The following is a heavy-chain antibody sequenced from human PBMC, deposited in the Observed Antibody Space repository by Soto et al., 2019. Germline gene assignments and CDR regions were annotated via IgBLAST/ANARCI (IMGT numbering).Heavy chain of an antibody. CDR1: GFTVSSNY. V-gene: IGHV3-53*05. Sequence: GGSLRLSCAASGFTVSSNYMSWVRQAPGKGLEWVSVIYSGGNTYYADSVKGRFTISRDNSKNTLYLQMSSPRSEDTAVYYCSSTAAAGIDYWGQGTLVTVSS. CDR3: SSTAAAGIDY. CDR2: IYSGGNT. J-gene: IGHJ4*02. D-gene: IGHD6-13*01.